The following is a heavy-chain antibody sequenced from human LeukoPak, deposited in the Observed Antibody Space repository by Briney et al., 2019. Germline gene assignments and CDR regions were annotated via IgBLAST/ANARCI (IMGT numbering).Heavy chain of an antibody. D-gene: IGHD3-22*01. CDR2: IIPIFGTA. CDR3: ARGHHTYYYDSSGSIY. J-gene: IGHJ4*02. Sequence: SVKVSCKASGGTFSSYAISWVRQAPGQGLEWMGGIIPIFGTANYAQKFQGRVTITTDESTSTAYMELSSLRSEDTAVYYCARGHHTYYYDSSGSIYWGQGTLVTVSS. CDR1: GGTFSSYA. V-gene: IGHV1-69*05.